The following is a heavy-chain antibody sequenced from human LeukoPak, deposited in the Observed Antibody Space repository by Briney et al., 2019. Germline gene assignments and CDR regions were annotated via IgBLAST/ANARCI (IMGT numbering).Heavy chain of an antibody. CDR1: GFTFSSYG. CDR2: ISYDGSNK. CDR3: ATSRITMIVVAGSFDY. Sequence: GRSLRLSCAASGFTFSSYGMHWVRQAPGKGLEWVAVISYDGSNKYYADSVKGRFTISRDNSKNTLYLQMNSLRAEDTAVYYCATSRITMIVVAGSFDYWGQGTLVTVSS. J-gene: IGHJ4*02. V-gene: IGHV3-30*03. D-gene: IGHD3-22*01.